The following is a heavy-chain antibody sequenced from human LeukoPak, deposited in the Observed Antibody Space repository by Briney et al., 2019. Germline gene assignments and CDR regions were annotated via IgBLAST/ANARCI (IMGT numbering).Heavy chain of an antibody. CDR1: VYTVTSYY. D-gene: IGHD1-26*01. CDR2: INPSIGTT. CDR3: AKIVGASNGYFDY. V-gene: IGHV1-46*01. J-gene: IGHJ4*02. Sequence: ASVKVSCKASVYTVTSYYMHWVRQAPGQGLEWMGIINPSIGTTSYAQKFQGRVTMTRDTSTTTVYMELSSLRSEDTAVYYCAKIVGASNGYFDYWGQGTLVTVSS.